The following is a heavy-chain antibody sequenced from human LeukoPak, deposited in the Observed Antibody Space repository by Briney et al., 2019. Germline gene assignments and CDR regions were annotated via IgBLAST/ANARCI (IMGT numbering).Heavy chain of an antibody. CDR1: GDSIRDYYNDYY. J-gene: IGHJ6*03. Sequence: PSETLSLTXTISGDSIRDYYNDYYWTWVRQPAGKGLQWIGRIHISGKSDYNPSLKSRVTISVDTSKNQFSLKLSSVTAADTAVYYCARDSIRHFWSGYYSGHYYYMDVWGKGTTVTVSS. CDR3: ARDSIRHFWSGYYSGHYYYMDV. CDR2: IHISGKS. V-gene: IGHV4-4*07. D-gene: IGHD3-3*02.